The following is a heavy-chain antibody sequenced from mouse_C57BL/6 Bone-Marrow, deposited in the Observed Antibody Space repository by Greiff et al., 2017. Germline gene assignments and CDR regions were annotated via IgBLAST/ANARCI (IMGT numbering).Heavy chain of an antibody. Sequence: VQRVESGAELVRPGTSVKMSCKASGYTFTNYWIGWAKQRPGHGLEWIGDIYPGGGYTNYNEKFKGKATLTADKSSSTAYMQFSSLTSEDSAIYYCARMLGRGAMDYWGQGTSVTVSS. J-gene: IGHJ4*01. D-gene: IGHD4-1*01. CDR2: IYPGGGYT. V-gene: IGHV1-63*01. CDR3: ARMLGRGAMDY. CDR1: GYTFTNYW.